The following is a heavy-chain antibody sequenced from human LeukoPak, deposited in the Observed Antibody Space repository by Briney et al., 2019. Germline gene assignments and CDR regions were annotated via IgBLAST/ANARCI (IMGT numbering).Heavy chain of an antibody. Sequence: GGSLRLSCAASGFTVSSNYMSWVRQAPGKGLEWVSVIYSGGSTYYADSVKGRFTISRDNSKNTLYLQMNSLRAEDTAVYYCAKDNHYYDSKGAFDIWGQGTMVTVSS. CDR2: IYSGGST. V-gene: IGHV3-66*01. D-gene: IGHD3-22*01. CDR3: AKDNHYYDSKGAFDI. J-gene: IGHJ3*02. CDR1: GFTVSSNY.